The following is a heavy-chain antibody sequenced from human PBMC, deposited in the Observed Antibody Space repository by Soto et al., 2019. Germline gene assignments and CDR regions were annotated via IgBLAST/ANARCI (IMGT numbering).Heavy chain of an antibody. J-gene: IGHJ6*02. Sequence: VGSLRLSCASSVFTFSSYSMNWVRHSPGKWLEWVSSISSSSSYIYHADSVKGRFTISRDNAKNSLYLQMNSLRAEDTAVYYCARLTCSSTSCQTYYHYYYGIEVWVQWTTANLS. CDR1: VFTFSSYS. CDR3: ARLTCSSTSCQTYYHYYYGIEV. V-gene: IGHV3-21*01. CDR2: ISSSSSYI. D-gene: IGHD2-2*01.